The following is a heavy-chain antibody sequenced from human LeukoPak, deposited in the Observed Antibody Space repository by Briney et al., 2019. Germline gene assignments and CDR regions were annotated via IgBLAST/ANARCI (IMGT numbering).Heavy chain of an antibody. CDR2: ISGSGGST. J-gene: IGHJ6*03. D-gene: IGHD1-14*01. CDR3: AKDEVGEPYYYYMDV. Sequence: PGGSLRLSCAASGFTFSSYGMSWVRQAPGKGLEWVSAISGSGGSTYYADSVKGRFTISRDNSKNTLYLQMNSLRAEDTAVYYCAKDEVGEPYYYYMDVWGKGTTVTISS. V-gene: IGHV3-23*01. CDR1: GFTFSSYG.